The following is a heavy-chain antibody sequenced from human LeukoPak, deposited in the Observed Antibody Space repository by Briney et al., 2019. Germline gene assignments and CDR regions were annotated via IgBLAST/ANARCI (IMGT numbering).Heavy chain of an antibody. CDR2: IYPGDSDT. V-gene: IGHV5-51*01. D-gene: IGHD1-1*01. Sequence: GESLKISCQGSGYLFTNYWIGWVRQMPGKGLEWMGIIYPGDSDTRYSPSFQGQVTISADKSISTAYLQWSRLKASDTAMYYCARPGADDDGDHWGQGTLVTVSS. CDR3: ARPGADDDGDH. CDR1: GYLFTNYW. J-gene: IGHJ4*02.